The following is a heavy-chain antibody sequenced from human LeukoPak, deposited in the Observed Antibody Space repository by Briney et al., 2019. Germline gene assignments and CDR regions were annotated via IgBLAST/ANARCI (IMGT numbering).Heavy chain of an antibody. J-gene: IGHJ4*02. D-gene: IGHD6-19*01. V-gene: IGHV3-30*18. CDR3: AKTPVAGYFDY. CDR2: ISYDGSNK. Sequence: GVSLRLSCAASGFTFSSYGMHWVRQAPGKGLEWVAVISYDGSNKYYADSVKGRFTISRDNSKNTLYLQMNSLRAEDTAVYYCAKTPVAGYFDYWGQGTLVTVSS. CDR1: GFTFSSYG.